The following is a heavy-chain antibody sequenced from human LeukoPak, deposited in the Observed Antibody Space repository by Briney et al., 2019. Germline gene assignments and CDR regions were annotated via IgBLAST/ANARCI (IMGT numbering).Heavy chain of an antibody. CDR3: ASTGVGGVFDY. D-gene: IGHD1-26*01. CDR2: ISGSGGST. J-gene: IGHJ4*02. CDR1: GFTFSSYA. Sequence: GGSLRLSCAASGFTFSSYAMSWVRQAPGKGLEWVSAISGSGGSTYYADSVKGWFTISRDNAKNSLYLQMNSLRAEDTAVYYCASTGVGGVFDYWGQGTLVTVSS. V-gene: IGHV3-23*01.